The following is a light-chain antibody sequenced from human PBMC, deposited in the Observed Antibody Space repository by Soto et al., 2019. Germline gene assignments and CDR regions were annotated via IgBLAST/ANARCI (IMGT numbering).Light chain of an antibody. Sequence: EIVLTQSPGTLSLSPGERATLSCRASQSVSSSYLAWYQQKPGQAPRLLIYGASSRATGIPDRFSGSGSGTDFTLTISRLVAEDFVVYYCQQYGSTRVTFGHGTKVDIK. CDR3: QQYGSTRVT. CDR2: GAS. V-gene: IGKV3-20*01. J-gene: IGKJ3*01. CDR1: QSVSSSY.